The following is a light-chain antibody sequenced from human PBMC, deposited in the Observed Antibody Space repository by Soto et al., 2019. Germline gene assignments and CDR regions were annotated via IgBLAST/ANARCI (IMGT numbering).Light chain of an antibody. Sequence: AIQMTQTTSSLSASVGDRVTITCRASQGIRNDLGWYQQKPGKAPKLLIYAASSLQSGVPSRFSGSGSGTDFTLTISSLQHEDFATYYCLQDYNYPLTFGGGTKVEIK. CDR3: LQDYNYPLT. V-gene: IGKV1-6*01. CDR1: QGIRND. J-gene: IGKJ4*01. CDR2: AAS.